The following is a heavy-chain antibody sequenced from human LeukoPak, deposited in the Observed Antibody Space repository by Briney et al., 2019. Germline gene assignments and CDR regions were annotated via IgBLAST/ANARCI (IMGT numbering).Heavy chain of an antibody. CDR2: IWYDGINN. CDR1: GFTFSNYD. CDR3: ARDRYDSSHYYHY. D-gene: IGHD3-22*01. V-gene: IGHV3-33*01. J-gene: IGHJ4*02. Sequence: PGRSLRLSCAASGFTFSNYDMHWVRQAPAKGLEGVAVIWYDGINNYSAASVKGRFTISRDNDKNLLYLQMNSLRGEDTDVYYCARDRYDSSHYYHYWGQGTLVTVSA.